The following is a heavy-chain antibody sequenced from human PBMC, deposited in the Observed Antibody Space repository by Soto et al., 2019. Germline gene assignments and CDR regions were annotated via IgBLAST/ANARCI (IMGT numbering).Heavy chain of an antibody. CDR3: ARGGGSSWYSNFDF. V-gene: IGHV4-59*01. CDR2: MYYGGST. Sequence: SETLSLTCTVSCVSITSYYWSWIRRPPGKGLEWIGYMYYGGSTNYNPSLKSRVTISVDTSKNQFSLKVTSVTAEDTAVYYCARGGGSSWYSNFDFWGQGTLVTVFS. CDR1: CVSITSYY. D-gene: IGHD6-13*01. J-gene: IGHJ4*02.